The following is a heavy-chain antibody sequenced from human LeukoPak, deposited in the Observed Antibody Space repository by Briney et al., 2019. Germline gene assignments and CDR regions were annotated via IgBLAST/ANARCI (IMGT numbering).Heavy chain of an antibody. CDR2: ISSSSSTI. CDR3: ATILVRRYCSSTSCLDY. V-gene: IGHV3-48*01. Sequence: PGGSLRLSCAASGFTFSSYSMNWVRQAPGKGLEWVSYISSSSSTIYYADSVKGRFTISRDNAKNSLYLQMNSLRAEGTAVYYCATILVRRYCSSTSCLDYWGQGTLVTVSS. J-gene: IGHJ4*02. D-gene: IGHD2-2*01. CDR1: GFTFSSYS.